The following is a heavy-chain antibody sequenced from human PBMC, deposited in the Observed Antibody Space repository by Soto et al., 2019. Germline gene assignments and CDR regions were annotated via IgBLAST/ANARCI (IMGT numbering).Heavy chain of an antibody. CDR2: INPNSGGT. J-gene: IGHJ6*02. D-gene: IGHD2-2*01. CDR3: ARDDIVLVPAAGGYYGMDV. V-gene: IGHV1-2*04. CDR1: GYTFTGYY. Sequence: ASVKVSCKASGYTFTGYYMHWVRQAPGQGLEWMGWINPNSGGTNYAQKFQGWVTMTRDTSISTAYMELSRLRSDDTAVYYCARDDIVLVPAAGGYYGMDVWGQGTTVTVSS.